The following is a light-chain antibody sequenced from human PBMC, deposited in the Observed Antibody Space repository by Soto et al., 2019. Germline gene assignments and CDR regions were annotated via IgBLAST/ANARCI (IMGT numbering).Light chain of an antibody. CDR3: QTWGTGIQV. J-gene: IGLJ3*02. V-gene: IGLV4-69*01. CDR1: SGHISYA. Sequence: QPVLTQSPSASASPGASVKLTCTLSSGHISYAIAWHQQQPEKGPRYLMNLNSDGSHSKGDGIPDRFSGSSSGAERYLIISILQSEDEADYYCQTWGTGIQVFGRGTKVTVL. CDR2: LNSDGSH.